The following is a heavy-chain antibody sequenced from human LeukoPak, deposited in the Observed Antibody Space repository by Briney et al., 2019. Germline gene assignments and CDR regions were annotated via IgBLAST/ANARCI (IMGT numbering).Heavy chain of an antibody. CDR2: INPNSGGT. V-gene: IGHV1-2*06. D-gene: IGHD3-3*01. Sequence: ASVKVSCKASGYTFTGYYMHGVRQAPGQGLEWMGRINPNSGGTNYAQKFQGRATMTRDTSISTAHRELSRLRSDDTAVYYCARDNSRITIFGVVIIRRLMDVWGKGTTLTVSS. CDR1: GYTFTGYY. J-gene: IGHJ6*03. CDR3: ARDNSRITIFGVVIIRRLMDV.